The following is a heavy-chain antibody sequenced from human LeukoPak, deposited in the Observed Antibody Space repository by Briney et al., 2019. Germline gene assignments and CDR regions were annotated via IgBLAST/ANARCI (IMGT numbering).Heavy chain of an antibody. CDR1: GDPISSRSYY. V-gene: IGHV4-39*07. CDR2: IFYRGST. D-gene: IGHD6-6*01. Sequence: SETLSLTCTVSGDPISSRSYYWDWIRQPPGGGLEWIGSIFYRGSTYYNPALKSRVTISLDTSKNQFSLKLSSVTAADTAVYYCARGRWWSAGRPPHYMDFWGKGTTVTVSS. CDR3: ARGRWWSAGRPPHYMDF. J-gene: IGHJ6*03.